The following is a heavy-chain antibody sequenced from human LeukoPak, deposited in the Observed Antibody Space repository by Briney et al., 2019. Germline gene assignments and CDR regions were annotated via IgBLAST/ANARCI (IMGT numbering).Heavy chain of an antibody. D-gene: IGHD1-26*01. Sequence: PGGSLRLSCAASGFAFSSYGMSWVRQAPGKGLEWVSDISGTGGNTYYADSVKGRFSISRDNSKNTLSLQMNSLRAEDTAVYYCAKGGDGSFTYFDCWGQGTLVTVSS. CDR1: GFAFSSYG. J-gene: IGHJ4*02. V-gene: IGHV3-23*01. CDR3: AKGGDGSFTYFDC. CDR2: ISGTGGNT.